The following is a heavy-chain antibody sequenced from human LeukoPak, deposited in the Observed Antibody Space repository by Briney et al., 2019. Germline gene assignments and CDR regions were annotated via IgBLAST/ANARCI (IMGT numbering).Heavy chain of an antibody. CDR3: ARLTPTTLSLYYYYMDV. CDR1: GGSISSSNW. J-gene: IGHJ6*03. Sequence: SSETLSLTCAVSGGSISSSNWWSWVRQPPGKGLEWIGRIFHSGTTDYKTSLKGRVTISVDKSKNQFSLTLTSVTAADTAVYYCARLTPTTLSLYYYYMDVWGKGTTVTVSS. V-gene: IGHV4-4*02. D-gene: IGHD2/OR15-2a*01. CDR2: IFHSGTT.